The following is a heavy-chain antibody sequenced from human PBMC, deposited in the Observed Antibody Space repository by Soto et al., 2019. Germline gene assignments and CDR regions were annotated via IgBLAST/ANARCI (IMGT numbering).Heavy chain of an antibody. J-gene: IGHJ4*02. CDR1: GFTFSSYA. Sequence: EVQLLESGGGLVQPGGSLRLSCAASGFTFSSYAMSWVRQAPGKGLEWVSSVRGGGGTYYADSVEGRFTISRDNSESMLFLQMSSLRAEDTAVYYCAKEYCTSSVCYTGLFASWGRGTLVTVSS. CDR2: VRGGGGT. V-gene: IGHV3-23*01. D-gene: IGHD2-8*01. CDR3: AKEYCTSSVCYTGLFAS.